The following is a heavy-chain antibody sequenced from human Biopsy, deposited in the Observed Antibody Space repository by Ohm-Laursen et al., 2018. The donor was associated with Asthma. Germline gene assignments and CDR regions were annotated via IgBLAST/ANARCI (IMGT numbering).Heavy chain of an antibody. CDR2: IIPIFGTA. D-gene: IGHD3-10*01. V-gene: IGHV1-69*13. CDR1: GGTFNSDA. CDR3: ARHPYVDGSDNYYYRGNDYYLGMDV. Sequence: SVKVSCKASGGTFNSDAVSWVRQAPGQGLEWMGGIIPIFGTANYAQKFQGRVTITADESTSTAYMELSSLRSEDTAVYYCARHPYVDGSDNYYYRGNDYYLGMDVWGQGTTVTVSS. J-gene: IGHJ6*02.